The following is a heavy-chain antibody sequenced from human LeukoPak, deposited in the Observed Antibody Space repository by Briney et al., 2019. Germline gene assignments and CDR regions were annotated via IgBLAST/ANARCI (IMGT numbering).Heavy chain of an antibody. CDR3: ARDLDCSSTNCYIP. Sequence: ASVNVSCTASGYTFTGYYMHWVRQAPGQGLEWMGWINPNSGGTNYAQKFQGRVTMTRDTSISTAYMELSRLRSDDTAVYYCARDLDCSSTNCYIPWGQGTLVTVSS. J-gene: IGHJ5*02. V-gene: IGHV1-2*02. CDR1: GYTFTGYY. D-gene: IGHD2-2*02. CDR2: INPNSGGT.